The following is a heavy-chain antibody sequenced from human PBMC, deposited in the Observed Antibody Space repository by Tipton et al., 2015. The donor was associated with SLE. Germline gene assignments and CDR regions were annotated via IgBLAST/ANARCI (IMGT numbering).Heavy chain of an antibody. CDR3: TRVPTLGIAAAAANYYFDS. D-gene: IGHD6-13*01. Sequence: PGLVKPSGTLSLTCAVSGGSISSSNWWSWVRQPPGKGLEWIGEIYHSGSTNYNPSLKSRATLSIDTSKNQFSLNLTSVTAADTAVYFCTRVPTLGIAAAAANYYFDSWGQGTLVTVSS. CDR2: IYHSGST. J-gene: IGHJ4*02. CDR1: GGSISSSNW. V-gene: IGHV4-4*02.